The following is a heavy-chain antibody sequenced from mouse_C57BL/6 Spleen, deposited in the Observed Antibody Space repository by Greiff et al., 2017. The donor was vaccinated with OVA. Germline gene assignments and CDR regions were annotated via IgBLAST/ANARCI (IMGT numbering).Heavy chain of an antibody. J-gene: IGHJ2*01. Sequence: QVQLKQPGAELVKPGASVKLSCKASGYTFTSYWMHWVKQRPGQGLEWIGMIHPNSGSTNYNEKFKSKATLTVDKSSSTAYMQLSSLTSEDSAVYYCARGGYSNYVHFDYWVQGTTLTVSS. CDR1: GYTFTSYW. CDR3: ARGGYSNYVHFDY. CDR2: IHPNSGST. V-gene: IGHV1-64*01. D-gene: IGHD2-5*01.